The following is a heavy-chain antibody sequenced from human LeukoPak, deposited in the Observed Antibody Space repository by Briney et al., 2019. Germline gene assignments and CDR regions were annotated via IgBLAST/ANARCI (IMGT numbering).Heavy chain of an antibody. CDR2: IYYSGST. CDR1: GGSISSYY. V-gene: IGHV4-59*08. Sequence: SETLSLTCTVSGGSISSYYWSWIRQPPGKGLEWIGDIYYSGSTNYNPSFKSRVTISVDTSKNQFSLKLSSVTAADTAVYYCARHGSFHRANWFDPWGQGTLVTVSS. CDR3: ARHGSFHRANWFDP. D-gene: IGHD1-14*01. J-gene: IGHJ5*02.